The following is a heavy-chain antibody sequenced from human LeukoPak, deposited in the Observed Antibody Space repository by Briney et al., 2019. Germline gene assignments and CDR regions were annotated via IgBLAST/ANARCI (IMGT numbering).Heavy chain of an antibody. D-gene: IGHD1-14*01. CDR2: IHYPEST. CDR1: GFSISRGYC. V-gene: IGHV4-38-2*01. J-gene: IGHJ4*02. Sequence: SETLSLTCAVSGFSISRGYCCGWIRRPPGKGLEWIGTIHYPESTYYNPSLNSRLTISIDTSKNHFSLKLSSVTAAHTALYYCARGRGRQVGSRWETDNHKAYWGRGILVTVSS. CDR3: ARGRGRQVGSRWETDNHKAY.